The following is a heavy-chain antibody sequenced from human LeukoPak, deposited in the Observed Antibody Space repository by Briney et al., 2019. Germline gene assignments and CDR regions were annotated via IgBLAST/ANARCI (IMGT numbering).Heavy chain of an antibody. CDR2: ISGSGGST. Sequence: GGSLRLSCAASGFTFSSYAMSWVRQAPGKGLEWVSTISGSGGSTYYADSGKGRFTVSRDNSKNTLYLQMNSLRAEDTAVYYCAKDRTYCTSAICYNAFDIWGQGTMITVSS. CDR3: AKDRTYCTSAICYNAFDI. J-gene: IGHJ3*02. D-gene: IGHD2-8*01. V-gene: IGHV3-23*01. CDR1: GFTFSSYA.